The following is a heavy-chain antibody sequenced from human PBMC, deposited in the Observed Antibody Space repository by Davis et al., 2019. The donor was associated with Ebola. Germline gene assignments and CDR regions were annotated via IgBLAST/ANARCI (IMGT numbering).Heavy chain of an antibody. CDR1: GFTVSSNY. V-gene: IGHV3-53*01. Sequence: PGGSLRLSCAASGFTVSSNYMSWVRQAPGKGLEWVSVIYSSGSTYYADSVKGRFTISRDNSKNTLYLQMNSLRAEDTAVYYCARGSFYSTTVTAYDAFDIWGQGTMVTVSS. D-gene: IGHD4-17*01. CDR2: IYSSGST. CDR3: ARGSFYSTTVTAYDAFDI. J-gene: IGHJ3*02.